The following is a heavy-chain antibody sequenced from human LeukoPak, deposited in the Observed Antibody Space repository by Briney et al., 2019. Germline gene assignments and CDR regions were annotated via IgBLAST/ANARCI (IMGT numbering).Heavy chain of an antibody. CDR2: IYPGDSDT. D-gene: IGHD3-3*01. V-gene: IGHV5-51*01. J-gene: IGHJ6*03. CDR3: ARLSDFWSGFPYYYMDV. Sequence: HGESLKISCKGSGYSFTSYWIGWVRKMPGKGLERMGIIYPGDSDTRYSPSFQGQVTISADKSISTAYLQWSSPKASDTAMYYCARLSDFWSGFPYYYMDVWGKGTTVTVSS. CDR1: GYSFTSYW.